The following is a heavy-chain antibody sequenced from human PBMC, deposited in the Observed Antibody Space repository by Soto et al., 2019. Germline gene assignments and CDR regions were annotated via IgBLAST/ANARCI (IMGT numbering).Heavy chain of an antibody. D-gene: IGHD6-13*01. CDR1: GYTFTGYY. V-gene: IGHV1-2*02. J-gene: IGHJ5*02. CDR3: ASDVVRGAAGPGWFDP. CDR2: INPNSGGT. Sequence: GASVKVSCKASGYTFTGYYMHWVRQAPGQGLEWMGGINPNSGGTNYAQKFQGRVTMTRDTSISTAYMELSRLRSDDTAVYYCASDVVRGAAGPGWFDPWGQGTLVTVSS.